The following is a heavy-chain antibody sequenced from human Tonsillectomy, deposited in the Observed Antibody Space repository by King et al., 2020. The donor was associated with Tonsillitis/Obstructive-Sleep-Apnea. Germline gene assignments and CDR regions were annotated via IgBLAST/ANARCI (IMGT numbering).Heavy chain of an antibody. CDR3: ARERSGGSSYYFDY. J-gene: IGHJ4*02. Sequence: QLVQSWDEVKKPGSSVKGFCKAYFVTFSSDAIKWVRHAPGKGLKWMGGTIPIFCTADYALKFQGRVSITAEESTSTAYMEVSSLRSEDTAVYYCARERSGGSSYYFDYWGQGTLVIVSS. D-gene: IGHD2-15*01. V-gene: IGHV1-69*12. CDR1: FVTFSSDA. CDR2: TIPIFCTA.